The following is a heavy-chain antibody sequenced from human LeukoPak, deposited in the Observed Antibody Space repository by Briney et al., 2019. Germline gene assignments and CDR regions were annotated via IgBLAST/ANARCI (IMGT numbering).Heavy chain of an antibody. V-gene: IGHV1-8*01. CDR1: GYTFTSNA. J-gene: IGHJ5*02. CDR2: MNPNSGNT. Sequence: ASVKVSCKASGYTFTSNAMNWVRQATGQGLEWMGWMNPNSGNTGYAQKFQGRVTMTRNTSISTAYMELSSLRSEDTAVYYCARKLWFGEPYNWFDPWGQGTLVTVSS. D-gene: IGHD3-10*01. CDR3: ARKLWFGEPYNWFDP.